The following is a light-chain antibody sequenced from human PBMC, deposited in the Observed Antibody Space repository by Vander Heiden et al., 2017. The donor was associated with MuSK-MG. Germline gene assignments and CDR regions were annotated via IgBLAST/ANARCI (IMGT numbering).Light chain of an antibody. J-gene: IGKJ2*01. Sequence: DIQMTQSPSTLSASVGDRVTITCRASQSISNWLAWYQLKPGKAPKLLIYDASRLERGVPSRLSGSGSETEFTLAINSLQPDDFAIYYCQHYNIYWAMYTFGPGTKLEIK. CDR1: QSISNW. V-gene: IGKV1-5*01. CDR2: DAS. CDR3: QHYNIYWAMYT.